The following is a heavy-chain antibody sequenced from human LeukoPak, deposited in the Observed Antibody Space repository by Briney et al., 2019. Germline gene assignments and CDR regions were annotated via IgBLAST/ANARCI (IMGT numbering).Heavy chain of an antibody. D-gene: IGHD4-17*01. CDR2: ISYDESNK. V-gene: IGHV3-30-3*01. CDR3: ARETGSAVGSTDFDY. J-gene: IGHJ4*02. CDR1: GFTFNSYA. Sequence: GGSLRLSCAASGFTFNSYAMHWVRQAPGKGLEWAAVISYDESNKYYADSVKGRFTISRDNSKNTMYLQMNSLRTEDTAVYYCARETGSAVGSTDFDYWGQGTLVTVSS.